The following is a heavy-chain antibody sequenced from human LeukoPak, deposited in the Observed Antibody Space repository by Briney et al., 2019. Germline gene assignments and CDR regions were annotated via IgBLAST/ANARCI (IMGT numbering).Heavy chain of an antibody. CDR1: GFTFSSYW. V-gene: IGHV3-7*04. CDR2: IKHDGSET. J-gene: IGHJ4*02. D-gene: IGHD1-7*01. Sequence: GGSLRPFCAASGFTFSSYWMSWVRQAPGKGLEWVANIKHDGSETYYVDSVKGRFTISKDSAKNSLYLQTNSLRAEDTAVYYCARETRWELFDYWGQGTLVTVSS. CDR3: ARETRWELFDY.